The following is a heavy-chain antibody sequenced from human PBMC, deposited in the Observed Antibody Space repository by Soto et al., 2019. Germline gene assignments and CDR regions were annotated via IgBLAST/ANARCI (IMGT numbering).Heavy chain of an antibody. CDR3: ARGSEEWSNLGYFNY. J-gene: IGHJ4*02. Sequence: QVQLVQSGAEVKKPGSSVKVSCKASGDTFSTYSFIWMRQAPGRGLEWMGGIIPIIPTPNYAQKFHDRVTMTADESTTTAYMELSSLRSEDTAVYYCARGSEEWSNLGYFNYWGQGTLVTVSS. D-gene: IGHD3-3*01. V-gene: IGHV1-69*01. CDR1: GDTFSTYS. CDR2: IIPIIPTP.